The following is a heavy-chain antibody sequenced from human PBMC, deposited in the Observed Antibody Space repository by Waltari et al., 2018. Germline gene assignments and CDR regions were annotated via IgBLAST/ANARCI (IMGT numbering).Heavy chain of an antibody. Sequence: QVQLQESGPGLVKPSETLSLTCTVSGGSISSYYWSWIRQPPGKGLEWIGYIHYSGSTNYNPSLKSRVTISVDTSKNQVSLKLGSVAAADTAVYYCARDKGYYDDSSGYPAPPGSYYYYYGMDVWGQGTTVTVSS. V-gene: IGHV4-59*01. J-gene: IGHJ6*02. CDR3: ARDKGYYDDSSGYPAPPGSYYYYYGMDV. D-gene: IGHD3-22*01. CDR2: IHYSGST. CDR1: GGSISSYY.